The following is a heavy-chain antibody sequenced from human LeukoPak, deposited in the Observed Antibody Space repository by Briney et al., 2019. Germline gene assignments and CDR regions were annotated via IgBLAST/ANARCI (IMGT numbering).Heavy chain of an antibody. CDR2: IYYSGST. J-gene: IGHJ3*02. CDR3: ARESGSLDAFDI. CDR1: GGSISSYC. D-gene: IGHD3-10*01. V-gene: IGHV4-59*01. Sequence: PSETLSLTCTVSGGSISSYCWSWIRQPPGKGLEWIGCIYYSGSTNDNPSLKSRVTISVDTSKNQFSLKLTSVTAADTAVYYCARESGSLDAFDIWGQGTMVTVSS.